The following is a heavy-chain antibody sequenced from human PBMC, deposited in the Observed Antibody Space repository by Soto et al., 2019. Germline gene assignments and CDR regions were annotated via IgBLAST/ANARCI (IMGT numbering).Heavy chain of an antibody. CDR2: IYHSVST. CDR1: GGSISSGGYS. CDR3: ARGPPIFY. J-gene: IGHJ4*02. Sequence: QLQLQESGSKLVKPSQTLSLTCAVSGGSISSGGYSWSWIRQPPGKGLEWIGYIYHSVSTYYNPSLKSRVTISVDRSQNQFSLKLSSVTAADTAVYYCARGPPIFYWGQGTLVTVSS. D-gene: IGHD3-9*01. V-gene: IGHV4-30-2*01.